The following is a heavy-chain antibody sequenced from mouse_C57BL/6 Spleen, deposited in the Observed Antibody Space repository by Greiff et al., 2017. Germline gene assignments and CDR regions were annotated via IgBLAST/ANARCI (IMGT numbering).Heavy chain of an antibody. D-gene: IGHD2-4*01. CDR1: GYTFTDYY. J-gene: IGHJ4*01. V-gene: IGHV1-26*01. Sequence: EVQLQQSGPELVKPGASVKISCKASGYTFTDYYMNWVKQSHGKSLEWIGDINPNNGGTSYNQKFKGKATLTVDKSSSTAYMELRSLTSEDSAVYYCARSNLVYDYDGHYAMDYWGQGTSVTVSS. CDR3: ARSNLVYDYDGHYAMDY. CDR2: INPNNGGT.